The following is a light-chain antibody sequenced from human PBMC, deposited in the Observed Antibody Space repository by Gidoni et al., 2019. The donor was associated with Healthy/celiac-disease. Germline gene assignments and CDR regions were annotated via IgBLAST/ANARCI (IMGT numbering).Light chain of an antibody. Sequence: SVLTQPPSASGTPGQWVTISCSGSSSNIGSNYVYWYQQLPGTAPKLLIYRNNQRPSGVPDRFSGSKSGTSASLAISGIRSEDEADYYCAAWDDSRRVFGGGTKRTVL. CDR2: RNN. CDR1: SSNIGSNY. J-gene: IGLJ3*02. V-gene: IGLV1-47*01. CDR3: AAWDDSRRV.